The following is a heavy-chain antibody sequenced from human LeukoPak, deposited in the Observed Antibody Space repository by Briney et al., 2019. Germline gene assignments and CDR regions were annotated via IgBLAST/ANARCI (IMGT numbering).Heavy chain of an antibody. CDR2: FDVIDSET. CDR3: AAGRPYSLLDY. Sequence: ASVKVSCTVSGSSLSELSLYGVRQAPGKGLEWMGGFDVIDSETFYAQKFQGRVTMTEDSSTDTAYMELRSLTSDDTALYYCAAGRPYSLLDYWGQGTLVTLSS. V-gene: IGHV1-24*01. J-gene: IGHJ4*02. D-gene: IGHD5-18*01. CDR1: GSSLSELS.